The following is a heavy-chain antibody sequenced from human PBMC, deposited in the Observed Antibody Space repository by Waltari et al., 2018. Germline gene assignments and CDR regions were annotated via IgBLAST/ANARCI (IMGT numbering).Heavy chain of an antibody. J-gene: IGHJ4*02. D-gene: IGHD3-16*01. CDR1: GFTFSSYE. CDR2: ISSSGSTI. CDR3: ARDPPPGGRLLGEFDY. V-gene: IGHV3-48*03. Sequence: EVQLVESGGGLVQPGGSLRLSCAASGFTFSSYEMNWIRQAPGKGLEWVSYISSSGSTIYYADSVKGRFTISRDNAKNSLYLQMNSLRAEDTAVYYCARDPPPGGRLLGEFDYWGQGTLVTVSS.